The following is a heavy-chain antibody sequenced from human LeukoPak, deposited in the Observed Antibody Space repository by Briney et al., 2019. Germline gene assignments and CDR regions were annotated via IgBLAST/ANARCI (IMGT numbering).Heavy chain of an antibody. D-gene: IGHD1-14*01. Sequence: GGSLRLSCAASGFTFSSYAMHWVRQAPGKGLEYVSAISNNGGSTYYANSVKGRFTISRDNSKNTLYLQMDSLRAEDMAVYYCARVSTMNAFDIWGQGTMVTVSS. V-gene: IGHV3-64*01. J-gene: IGHJ3*02. CDR1: GFTFSSYA. CDR3: ARVSTMNAFDI. CDR2: ISNNGGST.